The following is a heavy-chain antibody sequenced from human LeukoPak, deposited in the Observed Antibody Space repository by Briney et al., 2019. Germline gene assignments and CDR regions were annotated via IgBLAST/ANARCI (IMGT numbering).Heavy chain of an antibody. Sequence: PGGSLRLSCAASGFTFSSYAMSWVRQPPGKGLEWIGEINHSGSTNYNPSLKSRVTISVDTSKNQFSLKLSSVTAADTAVYYCARGGGRWRRLYYFDYWGQGTLVTVSS. CDR1: GFTFSSYA. V-gene: IGHV4-34*01. J-gene: IGHJ4*02. D-gene: IGHD5-24*01. CDR3: ARGGGRWRRLYYFDY. CDR2: INHSGST.